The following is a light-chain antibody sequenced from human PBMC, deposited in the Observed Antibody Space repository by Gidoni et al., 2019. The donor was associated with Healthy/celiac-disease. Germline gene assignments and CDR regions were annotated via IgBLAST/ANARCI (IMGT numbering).Light chain of an antibody. Sequence: DIQMTQSTSSLSASVGDRVTITCRASQSISSYLNWYQQKPGKAPKLLIDAASSLQSGVPSRFSGSGSGTDFTLTISSLQPEYFATYYCQQSYSPEGLTFGGGTKVEIK. CDR1: QSISSY. V-gene: IGKV1-39*01. CDR2: AAS. J-gene: IGKJ4*01. CDR3: QQSYSPEGLT.